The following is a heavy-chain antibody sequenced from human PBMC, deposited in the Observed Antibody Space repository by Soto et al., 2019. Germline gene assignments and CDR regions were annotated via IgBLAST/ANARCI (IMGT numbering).Heavy chain of an antibody. D-gene: IGHD3-16*01. CDR2: ISYRGST. CDR3: ARALLGFSYAYGGYFDP. CDR1: GGSFHGYS. V-gene: IGHV4-34*01. J-gene: IGHJ4*02. Sequence: SETLSLTCNVSGGSFHGYSWSWFRQTSGKGLEWIGDISYRGSTSYSPSLKSRLLISLDTSNNQFSLKVASVTPADTAVYYCARALLGFSYAYGGYFDPWGPGTLVTVSS.